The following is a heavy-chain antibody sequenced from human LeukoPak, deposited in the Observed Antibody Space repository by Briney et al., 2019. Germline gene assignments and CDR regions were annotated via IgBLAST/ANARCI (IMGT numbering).Heavy chain of an antibody. D-gene: IGHD3-16*01. CDR3: ARARDEVMSEFDY. V-gene: IGHV3-30-3*01. CDR1: GFTFSSYA. CDR2: IWYDGSNK. Sequence: GGSLRLSCAASGFTFSSYAMSWVRQAPGKGLEWVAVIWYDGSNKYYADSVKGRFTISRDNSKNTLYLQMNSLRAEDTAVYYCARARDEVMSEFDYWGQGTLVTVSS. J-gene: IGHJ4*02.